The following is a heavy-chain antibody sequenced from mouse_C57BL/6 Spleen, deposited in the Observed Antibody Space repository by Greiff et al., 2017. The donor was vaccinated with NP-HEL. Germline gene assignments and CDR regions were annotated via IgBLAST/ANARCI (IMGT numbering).Heavy chain of an antibody. J-gene: IGHJ2*01. CDR3: ARSLYYYGSSYVFDY. D-gene: IGHD1-1*01. CDR1: GFTFTDYY. Sequence: EVQLQESGGGLVQPGGSLSLSCAASGFTFTDYYMSWVRQPPGKALEWLGFIRNKANGYTTEYSASVKGRFTISRDNSPSILYLQMNALRAEDSATYYCARSLYYYGSSYVFDYWGQGTTLTVSS. V-gene: IGHV7-3*01. CDR2: IRNKANGYTT.